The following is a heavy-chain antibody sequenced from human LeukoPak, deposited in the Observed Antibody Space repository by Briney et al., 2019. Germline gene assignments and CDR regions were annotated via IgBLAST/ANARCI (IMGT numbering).Heavy chain of an antibody. CDR2: IIPIFGTA. D-gene: IGHD4-17*01. CDR1: GGTFSSYA. V-gene: IGHV1-69*05. J-gene: IGHJ4*02. Sequence: ASVKVSCKASGGTFSSYAISWVRQAPGQGLEWMGGIIPIFGTANYAQKFQGRVTITTDESTSTAYMELSSLRSEDTVVYYCASVGSHDYGDYGYWGQGTLVTVSS. CDR3: ASVGSHDYGDYGY.